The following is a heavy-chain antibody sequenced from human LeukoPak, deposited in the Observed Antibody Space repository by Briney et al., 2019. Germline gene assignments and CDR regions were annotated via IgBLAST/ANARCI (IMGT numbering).Heavy chain of an antibody. V-gene: IGHV3-53*01. CDR1: GFTFSSYA. CDR3: ARGYVWGSYRYFDY. CDR2: IYSGGST. J-gene: IGHJ4*02. D-gene: IGHD3-16*02. Sequence: PGGSLRLSCAASGFTFSSYAMSWVRQAPGKGLEWVSVIYSGGSTYYADSVKGRFTISRDNSKNTLYLQMNSLRAEDTAVYYCARGYVWGSYRYFDYWGQGTLVTVSS.